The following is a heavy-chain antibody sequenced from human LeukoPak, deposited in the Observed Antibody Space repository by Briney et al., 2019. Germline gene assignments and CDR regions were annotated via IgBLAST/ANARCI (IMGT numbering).Heavy chain of an antibody. CDR2: ISYDGSNK. J-gene: IGHJ4*02. CDR3: AKDLDTAMVTPFDY. D-gene: IGHD5-18*01. V-gene: IGHV3-30*18. Sequence: PGGSLRLSCAASGFTFSSYGMHWVRQAPGKGLEWVAVISYDGSNKYYADSVKGRFTISRDNSKNTLYLQMNSLRAEDTAVYYCAKDLDTAMVTPFDYWGQGTLVTVSS. CDR1: GFTFSSYG.